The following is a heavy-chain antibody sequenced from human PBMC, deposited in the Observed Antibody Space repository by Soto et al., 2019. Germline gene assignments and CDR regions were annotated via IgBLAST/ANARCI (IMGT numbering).Heavy chain of an antibody. CDR2: MNPNSGNT. Sequence: QVQLVQSGAEVKKPGASVKVSCKASGYTFTSYDINWVRQATGQGLEWMGWMNPNSGNTGYAQKFQGRITMTRNTSITTAYMGLSSLRSEDTAVYYCARGPYYYYYMDVWGKGTTVTVSS. CDR3: ARGPYYYYYMDV. V-gene: IGHV1-8*01. CDR1: GYTFTSYD. J-gene: IGHJ6*03.